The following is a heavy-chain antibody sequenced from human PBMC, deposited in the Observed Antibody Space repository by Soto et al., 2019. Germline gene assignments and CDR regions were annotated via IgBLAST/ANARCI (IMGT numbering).Heavy chain of an antibody. CDR2: ISYDGSNK. CDR3: AKDHTAMVREFGY. CDR1: GFTFSSYG. J-gene: IGHJ4*02. Sequence: HPGGSLRLSCAASGFTFSSYGMHWVSQAPGKGLEWVAVISYDGSNKYYADSVKGRFTISRDNSKNTLYLQMNSLRAEDTAVYYCAKDHTAMVREFGYWGQGTLVTVSS. D-gene: IGHD5-18*01. V-gene: IGHV3-30*18.